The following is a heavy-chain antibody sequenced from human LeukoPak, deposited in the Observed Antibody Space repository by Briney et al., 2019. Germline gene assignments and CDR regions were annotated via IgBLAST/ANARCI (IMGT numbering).Heavy chain of an antibody. Sequence: GESLKISCKGSGYRFTKSWIGWVRQVPGKGLEWLGIIYPDDSRTRYSPSFQGQVTISVDKSITAAYLQWTSLKASDTAMYYCARPSYGASDYWGQGTLVTVSS. J-gene: IGHJ4*02. CDR1: GYRFTKSW. CDR3: ARPSYGASDY. CDR2: IYPDDSRT. V-gene: IGHV5-51*01. D-gene: IGHD4-17*01.